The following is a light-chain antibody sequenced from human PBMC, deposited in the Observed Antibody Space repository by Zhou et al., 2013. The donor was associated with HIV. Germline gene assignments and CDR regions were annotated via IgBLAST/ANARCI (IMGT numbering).Light chain of an antibody. Sequence: DIQMTQSPSTLSASVGDRVTITCRASQTISSWLAWYQQKPGKAPKLLIYRASSLERGVPSRFSGSGSGTEFTLTISSLQPDDFATYYCQHYNSPWTFGQGTKVEIK. CDR2: RAS. J-gene: IGKJ1*01. CDR3: QHYNSPWT. CDR1: QTISSW. V-gene: IGKV1-5*03.